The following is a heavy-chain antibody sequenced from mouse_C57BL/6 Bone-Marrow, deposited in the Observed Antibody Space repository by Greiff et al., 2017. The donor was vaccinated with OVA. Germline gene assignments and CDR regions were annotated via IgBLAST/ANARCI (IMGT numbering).Heavy chain of an antibody. CDR1: GFSFNTYA. CDR2: IRSKSNNYAT. V-gene: IGHV10-1*01. J-gene: IGHJ3*01. D-gene: IGHD2-10*01. Sequence: EVMLVESGGGLVQPKGSLKLSCAASGFSFNTYAMNWVRQAPGKGLEWVARIRSKSNNYATYYADSVKDRFTISRDDSESMLYLQMNNLKTEDTAMYYCVRHSYSFAYWGQGTLVTVSA. CDR3: VRHSYSFAY.